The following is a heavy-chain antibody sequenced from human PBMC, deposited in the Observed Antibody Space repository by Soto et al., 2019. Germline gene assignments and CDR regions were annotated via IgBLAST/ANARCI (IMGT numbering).Heavy chain of an antibody. V-gene: IGHV4-39*01. CDR1: GGSISSSSYY. CDR3: ARLTPLEWSDYGDYVGSYFDY. CDR2: IYYSGST. D-gene: IGHD4-17*01. Sequence: PSETLSLTCTVSGGSISSSSYYWGWIRQPPGKGLEWIGSIYYSGSTYYNPSLKSRVTISVDTSKNQFSLKLSSVTAADTAVYYCARLTPLEWSDYGDYVGSYFDYWGQGTLVTVSS. J-gene: IGHJ4*02.